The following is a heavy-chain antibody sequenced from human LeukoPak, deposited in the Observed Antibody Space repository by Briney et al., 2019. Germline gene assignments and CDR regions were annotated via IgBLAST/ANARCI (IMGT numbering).Heavy chain of an antibody. CDR2: ISGSGGST. CDR3: ATSRTFDY. Sequence: GGSLRLSCAASGFTFSNYAMSWVRQAPGKGLEWVSAISGSGGSTYYADSVKGRFTISRDNSKSTLYLQTSSLRAKDTAVYYCATSRTFDYWGQGTLVTVSS. V-gene: IGHV3-23*01. D-gene: IGHD1-1*01. J-gene: IGHJ4*02. CDR1: GFTFSNYA.